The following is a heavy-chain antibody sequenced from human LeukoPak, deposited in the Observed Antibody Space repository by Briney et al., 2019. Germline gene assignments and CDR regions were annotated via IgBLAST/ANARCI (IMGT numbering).Heavy chain of an antibody. CDR2: INHSGST. Sequence: PSETLSLTCAVYGGSFSGYYWSWIRQPPGKGLEWIGEINHSGSTNYNPSLKSRVTISVDTSKNQFSLKLSSVTAADTAVYYCARRLRYRRWDYWGQGTLVTVSS. J-gene: IGHJ4*02. CDR3: ARRLRYRRWDY. V-gene: IGHV4-34*01. D-gene: IGHD1-26*01. CDR1: GGSFSGYY.